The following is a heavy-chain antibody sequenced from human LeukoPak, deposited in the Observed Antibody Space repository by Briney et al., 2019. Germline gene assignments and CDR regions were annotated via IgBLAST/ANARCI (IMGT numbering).Heavy chain of an antibody. J-gene: IGHJ4*02. D-gene: IGHD1-26*01. CDR2: MDPNTGGT. V-gene: IGHV1-2*02. CDR3: ATARSSRDSGSKSGLDY. CDR1: GYTFSNFA. Sequence: ASVKVSCKASGYTFSNFAMNWVRQAPGQGLEWMGWMDPNTGGTDLVQKFQGRVSMTRDTSISTAYIELSRLRSDDTAVYYCATARSSRDSGSKSGLDYWGQGTLVTVSS.